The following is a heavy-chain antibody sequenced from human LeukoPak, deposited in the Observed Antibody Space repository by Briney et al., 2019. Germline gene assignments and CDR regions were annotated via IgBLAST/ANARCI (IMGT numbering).Heavy chain of an antibody. CDR2: INPNSGGT. CDR1: GYTFTGYY. J-gene: IGHJ6*03. CDR3: ARGKGYYGSGSYSLNYYYYYYMDV. V-gene: IGHV1-2*02. D-gene: IGHD3-10*01. Sequence: GASVKVSCKASGYTFTGYYMHWVRQAPGQGLEWMGWINPNSGGTNYAQKFQGRVTMTRDTSISTAYMELSRLRSDDTAVYYCARGKGYYGSGSYSLNYYYYYYMDVWGKGTTVTVSS.